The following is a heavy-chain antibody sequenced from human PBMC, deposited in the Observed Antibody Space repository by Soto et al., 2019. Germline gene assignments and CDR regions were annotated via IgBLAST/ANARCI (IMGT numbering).Heavy chain of an antibody. CDR2: IVPVYGTA. J-gene: IGHJ4*02. V-gene: IGHV1-69*12. D-gene: IGHD6-19*01. CDR3: ARAAAPNSSGWHY. CDR1: GATYSSYE. Sequence: QVQLVQSGAEVKKPGSSVKVSCKASGATYSSYEINWMRQAPGLGLERMGGIVPVYGTANYAPKFQGRGTLIADVSTGTTSMELSSLRSEDTAVYFCARAAAPNSSGWHYWGQGTLVTVSS.